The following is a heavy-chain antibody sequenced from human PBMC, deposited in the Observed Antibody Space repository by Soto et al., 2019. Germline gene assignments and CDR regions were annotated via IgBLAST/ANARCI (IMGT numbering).Heavy chain of an antibody. Sequence: GESLKISCKGSGYSFTSYWISWVRQMPGNGLEWMGRIDPSDSYTNYSPSFQGHVTISADKSISTAYLQWSSLKASDTAMYYSGYYYYGVDVWGQGTTVTVSS. CDR1: GYSFTSYW. V-gene: IGHV5-10-1*01. CDR2: IDPSDSYT. J-gene: IGHJ6*02. CDR3: GYYYYGVDV.